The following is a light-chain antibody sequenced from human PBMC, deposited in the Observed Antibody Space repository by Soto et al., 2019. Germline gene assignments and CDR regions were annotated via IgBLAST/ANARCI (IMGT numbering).Light chain of an antibody. CDR1: SSNIGSNT. J-gene: IGLJ3*02. V-gene: IGLV1-44*01. CDR2: DNN. Sequence: QSVLTQPPSASGTPGQRVTISCSGSSSNIGSNTVNWYQQLPGTSPTLLIYDNNQRPSGVPDRFSGSKSGTSASLAISGLQSEDEAHYYWAAWDDSLYGWVFGGGTKVTVL. CDR3: AAWDDSLYGWV.